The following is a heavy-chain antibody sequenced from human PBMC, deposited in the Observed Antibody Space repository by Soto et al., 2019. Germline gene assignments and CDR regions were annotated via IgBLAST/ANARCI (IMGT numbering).Heavy chain of an antibody. Sequence: PGESLKISCQGSGYSFTSYWIGWVRQMPGKGLEWMGIIYPGDSDTRYSPSFQGQVTISADKSISTAYLQWSSLKASDTAMYYCARRAMHYGSGTYYYMDVWGKGTTVTVSS. J-gene: IGHJ6*03. CDR2: IYPGDSDT. CDR3: ARRAMHYGSGTYYYMDV. CDR1: GYSFTSYW. V-gene: IGHV5-51*01. D-gene: IGHD3-10*01.